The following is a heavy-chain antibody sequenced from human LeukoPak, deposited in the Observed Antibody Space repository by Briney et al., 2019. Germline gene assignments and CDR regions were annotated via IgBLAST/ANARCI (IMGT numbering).Heavy chain of an antibody. CDR1: GVTFSSYA. D-gene: IGHD3-10*01. Sequence: GSLRLSCAGSGVTFSSYAMGWVRQALGKGLEWVSTISGSGGSTYYADSVKGRFTISRDNSKDTLYLQMNSLRAEDTAVYYCASGKTLSGTAFDYWGQGTLVTVSS. V-gene: IGHV3-23*01. CDR2: ISGSGGST. J-gene: IGHJ4*02. CDR3: ASGKTLSGTAFDY.